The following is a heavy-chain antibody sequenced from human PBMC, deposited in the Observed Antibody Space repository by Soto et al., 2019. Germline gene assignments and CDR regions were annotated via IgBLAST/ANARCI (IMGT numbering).Heavy chain of an antibody. J-gene: IGHJ6*02. D-gene: IGHD2-2*01. CDR1: GGTFSSYA. CDR3: ARSQGSSTSLEIYYYYYYGMDV. Sequence: QVQLVQSGAEVKKPGSSVKVSCKAAGGTFSSYAISWVRQAPGQGLEWMGGIIPISGTANSAQKFQGRVTITADEYTSTAYMELSSLRSEDTAVYYCARSQGSSTSLEIYYYYYYGMDVWGQGTTVTVSS. V-gene: IGHV1-69*01. CDR2: IIPISGTA.